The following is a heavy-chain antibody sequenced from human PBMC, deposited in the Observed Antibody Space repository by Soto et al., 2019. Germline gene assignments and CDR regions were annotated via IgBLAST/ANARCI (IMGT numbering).Heavy chain of an antibody. J-gene: IGHJ2*01. V-gene: IGHV1-46*01. D-gene: IGHD4-17*01. Sequence: QVQLVQSGAEVKKPGASVKVSCKASGYTFTSYYMHWVRQAPGQGLEWMGIINPSGGSTSYAQKFQGRVTTTRDTSTSTVYMELSSLRSEDTAVYYCAREGGSYGDYSKGYFDLWGRGTLVTVSS. CDR3: AREGGSYGDYSKGYFDL. CDR2: INPSGGST. CDR1: GYTFTSYY.